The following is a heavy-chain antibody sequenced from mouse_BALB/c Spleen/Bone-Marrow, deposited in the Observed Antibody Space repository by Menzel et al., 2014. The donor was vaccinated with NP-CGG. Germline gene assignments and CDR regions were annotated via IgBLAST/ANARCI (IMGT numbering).Heavy chain of an antibody. V-gene: IGHV1-67*01. D-gene: IGHD1-3*01. CDR1: GYTFTDYA. J-gene: IGHJ1*01. Sequence: QVQLQQSGPELVRPGVSVKISCKGSGYTFTDYAMHWVKQSHAKSLEWIGVISTYSDNTNYNQKFKGKATMTVDESSSTAYMELARLTSEDSAIYYCARRTNLQGDFDVWGAGTTVTVSS. CDR3: ARRTNLQGDFDV. CDR2: ISTYSDNT.